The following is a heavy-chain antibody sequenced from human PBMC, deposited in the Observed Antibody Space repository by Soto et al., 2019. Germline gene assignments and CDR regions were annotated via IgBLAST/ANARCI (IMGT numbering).Heavy chain of an antibody. J-gene: IGHJ6*02. V-gene: IGHV4-4*02. CDR1: GGSISTSNW. Sequence: QVQLQESGPGLGKPSGTLSLTCAVSGGSISTSNWWSWVRQPPGKGLEWIGEIYHSGSTNYNPSLESRVTISVNKSKNQFPLKLTSVPAPDTAVYYCARYINYSPPLHSYYAMDVWGQGTTVTVSS. CDR2: IYHSGST. D-gene: IGHD4-4*01. CDR3: ARYINYSPPLHSYYAMDV.